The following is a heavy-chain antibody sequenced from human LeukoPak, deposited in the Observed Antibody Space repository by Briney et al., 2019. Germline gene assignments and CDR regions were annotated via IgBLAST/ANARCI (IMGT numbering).Heavy chain of an antibody. Sequence: PSETLSLTCTVSGGSISGSSYYWGWIRQPPGKGLEWIGSIYYSGSTYYNPSLKSRVTISVDTSKNQFSLKLSSVTAADTAVYYCARHQTDIVVVVAAALDYWGQGTLVTVSS. V-gene: IGHV4-39*01. J-gene: IGHJ4*02. CDR1: GGSISGSSYY. CDR3: ARHQTDIVVVVAAALDY. D-gene: IGHD2-15*01. CDR2: IYYSGST.